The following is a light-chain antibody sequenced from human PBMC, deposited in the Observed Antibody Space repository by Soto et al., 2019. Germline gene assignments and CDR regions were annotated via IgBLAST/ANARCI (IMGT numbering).Light chain of an antibody. V-gene: IGLV2-14*01. CDR3: SSYTTFRTPHVA. CDR2: EVT. J-gene: IGLJ2*01. Sequence: QSALTQPASVPGSLGHSITISCTGTNSDIGGYNYVSWYQQHPGKAPKLLIHEVTNRPSGVSDRFSGSKSANTASLTISGLQAEDEAHYYCSSYTTFRTPHVAFGGGTKLTVL. CDR1: NSDIGGYNY.